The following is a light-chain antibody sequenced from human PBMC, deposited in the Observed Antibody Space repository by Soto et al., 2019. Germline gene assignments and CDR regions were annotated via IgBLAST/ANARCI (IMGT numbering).Light chain of an antibody. J-gene: IGKJ5*01. Sequence: EVVTTQSPATLSVSPGERATLSCRASQSVSSNLSWYQQRPGQAPRLLIYGASTRATGIPARFSGSGSGTEFTLTISSLQSEDFAVYYCQQYNNWPPITFGQGTRLEIK. CDR3: QQYNNWPPIT. CDR1: QSVSSN. CDR2: GAS. V-gene: IGKV3D-15*01.